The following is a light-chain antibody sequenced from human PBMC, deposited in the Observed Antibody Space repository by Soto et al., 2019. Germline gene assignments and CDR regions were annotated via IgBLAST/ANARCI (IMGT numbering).Light chain of an antibody. Sequence: EIVLTQSPATLSLSPWERATLSCRASQSVSSYLAWYQQKPGQAPRLLLYDASNRATGIPARFSGSGSGTDFTLTISSLEPEDFAVYYCQQRSNWPPITFGPGTKVDIK. CDR2: DAS. CDR3: QQRSNWPPIT. J-gene: IGKJ3*01. V-gene: IGKV3-11*01. CDR1: QSVSSY.